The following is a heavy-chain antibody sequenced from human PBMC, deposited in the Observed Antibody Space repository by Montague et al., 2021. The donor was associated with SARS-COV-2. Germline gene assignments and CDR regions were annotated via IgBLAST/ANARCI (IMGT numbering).Heavy chain of an antibody. Sequence: SLRLSCAASGFTFDDYAMHWVRQAPGKGLEWVSGISWNSGSIGYADPVKGRFTISRDNAKNSLYLQMSSLRAEDTALYYCAKDMGPYGSGPYGMDVWGQGTTVTVSS. V-gene: IGHV3-9*01. CDR1: GFTFDDYA. CDR2: ISWNSGSI. J-gene: IGHJ6*02. D-gene: IGHD3-10*01. CDR3: AKDMGPYGSGPYGMDV.